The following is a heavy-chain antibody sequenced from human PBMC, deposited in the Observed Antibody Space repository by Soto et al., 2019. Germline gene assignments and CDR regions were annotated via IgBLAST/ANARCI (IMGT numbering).Heavy chain of an antibody. CDR1: GYSFTKYH. D-gene: IGHD3-10*01. Sequence: ASVKVSCKASGYSFTKYHMHWVRQAPGQGLEWMGWINPGSGVTNQAQKFQGRVTMTRDTSITTTYMELNSLTSDDTAVYYCARVAGHKNTRFDTWGQGALVTVSS. CDR2: INPGSGVT. CDR3: ARVAGHKNTRFDT. J-gene: IGHJ4*02. V-gene: IGHV1-2*02.